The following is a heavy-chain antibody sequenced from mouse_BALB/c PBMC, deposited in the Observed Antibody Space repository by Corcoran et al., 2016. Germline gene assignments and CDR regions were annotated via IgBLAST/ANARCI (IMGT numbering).Heavy chain of an antibody. V-gene: IGHV1-18*01. CDR3: ARWGITTFDY. CDR2: INPRSRGT. Sequence: EVLLQQSGPELVKPGASVKITCKASGYTFTDYNMDWVKQSHGKSLEWIGDINPRSRGTIYNQTFEGRATLTVDRSSSTAYMELRSLTSEDTAVYYCARWGITTFDYRGQGTTVTVSS. D-gene: IGHD1-1*01. CDR1: GYTFTDYN. J-gene: IGHJ2*01.